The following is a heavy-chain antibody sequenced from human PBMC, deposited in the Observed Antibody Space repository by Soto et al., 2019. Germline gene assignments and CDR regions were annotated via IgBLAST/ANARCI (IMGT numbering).Heavy chain of an antibody. CDR2: IYYSGST. CDR3: ARALNYYDSSGYPYYFDY. V-gene: IGHV4-39*01. CDR1: GGSISSSSYY. J-gene: IGHJ4*02. Sequence: VSLPCTVSGGSISSSSYYWGWIRQPPGKGLEWIGSIYYSGSTYYNPSLKSRVTISVGTSKNQFSLKLSSVTAADTAVYYCARALNYYDSSGYPYYFDYWGQGTLVTVSS. D-gene: IGHD3-22*01.